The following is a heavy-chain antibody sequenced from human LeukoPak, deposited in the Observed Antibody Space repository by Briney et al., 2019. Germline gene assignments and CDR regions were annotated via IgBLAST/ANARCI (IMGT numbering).Heavy chain of an antibody. D-gene: IGHD6-19*01. CDR2: ISWNGGFT. CDR1: GFTFDDYA. CDR3: AGGISGWYFY. V-gene: IGHV3-20*04. Sequence: PGGSLRLSCAASGFTFDDYAMHWVRQAPGKGLEWVSGISWNGGFTTYADSVKGRFTISRDNAKNSLYLQMNSLRAEDTAVYYCAGGISGWYFYWGQGTLVTVSS. J-gene: IGHJ4*02.